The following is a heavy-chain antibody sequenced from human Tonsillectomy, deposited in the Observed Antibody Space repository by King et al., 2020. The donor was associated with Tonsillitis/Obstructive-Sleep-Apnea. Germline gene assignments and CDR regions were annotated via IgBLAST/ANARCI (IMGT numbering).Heavy chain of an antibody. J-gene: IGHJ6*03. D-gene: IGHD6-19*01. CDR1: GGSFSGYY. Sequence: HVQLQQWGAGLLKPSETLSLTCAVYGGSFSGYYWRWIRQPPGKGLEWIGEINHSGSTNYNPSLKSRVTISVDTSKNQFSVKLNSVTAADTAVYYCARGAQWLVGHYYMDVWGKGTTVTVSS. CDR3: ARGAQWLVGHYYMDV. CDR2: INHSGST. V-gene: IGHV4-34*01.